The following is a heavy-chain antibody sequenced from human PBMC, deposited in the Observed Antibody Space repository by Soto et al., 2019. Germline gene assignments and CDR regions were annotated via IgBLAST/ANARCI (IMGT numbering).Heavy chain of an antibody. CDR2: IYDSGST. CDR1: GGSISSSY. CDR3: ARFKGYCVSTGCHGYYGRDV. Sequence: SETLSLTCTVSGGSISSSYWSWIRQPPGKGLEWIGYIYDSGSTYYNSSLKSRVTMSVDTSKNQFSLKLSSVTAADTAVYYCARFKGYCVSTGCHGYYGRDVGGKGPRVTVPS. J-gene: IGHJ6*04. V-gene: IGHV4-59*08. D-gene: IGHD2-15*01.